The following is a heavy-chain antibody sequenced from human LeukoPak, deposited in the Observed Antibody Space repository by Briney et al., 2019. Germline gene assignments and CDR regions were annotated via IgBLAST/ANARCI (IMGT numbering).Heavy chain of an antibody. Sequence: PSETLSLTCTVSGGSISSYYWSWLRQPPGKGLEWIGYIYYSGSTNYNPSLKSRVTISVDTSKNPFSLKLSSVTAADTAVYYCARVPVPAAIHDNWFDPWGQGTLVTVSS. V-gene: IGHV4-59*01. CDR3: ARVPVPAAIHDNWFDP. J-gene: IGHJ5*02. CDR2: IYYSGST. CDR1: GGSISSYY. D-gene: IGHD2-2*01.